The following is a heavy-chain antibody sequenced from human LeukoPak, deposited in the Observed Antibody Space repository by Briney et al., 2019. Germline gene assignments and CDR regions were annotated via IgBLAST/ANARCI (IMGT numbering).Heavy chain of an antibody. CDR2: IYRGGST. J-gene: IGHJ6*02. D-gene: IGHD2-21*02. CDR3: MRVGDSNRYGMDV. Sequence: GGSLRLSCAASGFTFSSYAMSWVRQAPGKGLEWVSVIYRGGSTYYADSVKGRFTISRDNSKNTLYLQMNRLRDEETAGYYCMRVGDSNRYGMDVWGQGTTVTVSS. V-gene: IGHV3-66*01. CDR1: GFTFSSYA.